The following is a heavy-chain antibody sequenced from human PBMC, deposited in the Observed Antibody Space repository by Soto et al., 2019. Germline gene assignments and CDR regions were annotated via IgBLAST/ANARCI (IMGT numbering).Heavy chain of an antibody. CDR1: GGSISSSSYY. Sequence: QLQLQESGPGLVKPSETLSLTCTVSGGSISSSSYYWGWIRQPPGKWLEWIGSIYYSGSTYYNPSLKSRVTLSVDTSKNQFSLKLSSVTAADTAVYYCARPAQIGCSGGSCYYFDYWGQGTLVTVSS. V-gene: IGHV4-39*01. D-gene: IGHD2-15*01. CDR2: IYYSGST. CDR3: ARPAQIGCSGGSCYYFDY. J-gene: IGHJ4*02.